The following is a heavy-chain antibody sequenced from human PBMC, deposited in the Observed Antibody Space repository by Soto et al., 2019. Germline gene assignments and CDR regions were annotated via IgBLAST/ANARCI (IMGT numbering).Heavy chain of an antibody. J-gene: IGHJ4*02. Sequence: QVHLVQSGGEVKKPGASVKVSCKASGYTFNRHGITWVRQAPGQGLEWMGWISGYNGDINYEQKFQGRVTLSSDTLTSTVYLELKSLRFDDTAVYYCARVRIVGAREIEFWGQGNLVTVPS. CDR2: ISGYNGDI. CDR1: GYTFNRHG. V-gene: IGHV1-18*04. D-gene: IGHD1-26*01. CDR3: ARVRIVGAREIEF.